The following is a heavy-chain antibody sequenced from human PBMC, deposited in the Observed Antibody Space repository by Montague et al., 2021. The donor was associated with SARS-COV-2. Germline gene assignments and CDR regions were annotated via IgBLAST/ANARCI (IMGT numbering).Heavy chain of an antibody. D-gene: IGHD2-15*01. CDR2: TYYLSQWYN. J-gene: IGHJ5*02. CDR3: ARSQHCGGGRCYSLSWFDP. Sequence: CAISGDSVAINGATWDWIRQSPQIGLEWLGMTYYLSQWYNDYAVSVGSRIAINPDTSKNHFSLQLDSVTPEDTAVYYCARSQHCGGGRCYSLSWFDPWGQGTLVIVSS. CDR1: GDSVAINGAT. V-gene: IGHV6-1*01.